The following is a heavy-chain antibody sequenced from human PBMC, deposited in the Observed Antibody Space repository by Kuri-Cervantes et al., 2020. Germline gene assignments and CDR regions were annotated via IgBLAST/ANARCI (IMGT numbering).Heavy chain of an antibody. CDR3: AKGRSSWSLRPFDY. J-gene: IGHJ4*02. CDR1: GFTFSSCA. V-gene: IGHV3-23*01. CDR2: LSGSGGST. Sequence: GESLKISCAASGFTFSSCAMTWDRQAPGKGLEWVSTLSGSGGSTYYADSVKGRFTISRDNSKNTLYLQMNSLRAEDTAVYYCAKGRSSWSLRPFDYWGQGTLVTVSS. D-gene: IGHD6-13*01.